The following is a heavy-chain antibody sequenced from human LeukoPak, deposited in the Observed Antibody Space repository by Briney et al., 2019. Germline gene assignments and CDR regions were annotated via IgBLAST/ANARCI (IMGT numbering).Heavy chain of an antibody. CDR1: GGTFSSYA. D-gene: IGHD2-15*01. CDR3: ATHYEGMVVAATRWSEYGAFDI. CDR2: IIPIFGTA. Sequence: ASVKVSCKGSGGTFSSYAISWVRQAPGQGLEWMGGIIPIFGTANYAQKFQGRVTITADESPSTAYMELSSLRSEDTAVYYCATHYEGMVVAATRWSEYGAFDIWGQGTMVTVSS. J-gene: IGHJ3*02. V-gene: IGHV1-69*13.